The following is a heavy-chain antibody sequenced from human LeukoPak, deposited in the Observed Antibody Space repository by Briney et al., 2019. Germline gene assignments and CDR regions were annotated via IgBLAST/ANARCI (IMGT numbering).Heavy chain of an antibody. CDR3: ARGEVVATLFDY. V-gene: IGHV3-21*01. D-gene: IGHD5-12*01. Sequence: GGSLRLSCAASGFTFSSYSMNWVRQAPGKGLEWVSSISSSSYIYYADSVKGRFTISRDNAKNSLYLQMNSLRAEDTAVYYCARGEVVATLFDYWGQGTLVTVSS. J-gene: IGHJ4*02. CDR2: ISSSSYI. CDR1: GFTFSSYS.